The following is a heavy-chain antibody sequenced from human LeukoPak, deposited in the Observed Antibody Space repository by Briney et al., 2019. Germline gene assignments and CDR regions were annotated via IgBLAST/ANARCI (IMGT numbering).Heavy chain of an antibody. D-gene: IGHD5-24*01. CDR1: GYTFTSNY. Sequence: ASVKVSCKAFGYTFTSNYMHWVRQAPGQGPEWMGVISPSGGSTTYAQKFQGRVTLTRDMSTSTDYLELSSLRSEDTAVYYCARERGGFVEMATIGGHWFDPWGQGTLVTVSS. V-gene: IGHV1-46*01. CDR3: ARERGGFVEMATIGGHWFDP. CDR2: ISPSGGST. J-gene: IGHJ5*02.